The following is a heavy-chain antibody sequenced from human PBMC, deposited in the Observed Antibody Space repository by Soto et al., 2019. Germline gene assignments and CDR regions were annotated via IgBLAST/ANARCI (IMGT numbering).Heavy chain of an antibody. CDR2: IYHSGST. Sequence: QVQLQESGPGLVKPSGTLSLTCAVSGGSISSSNWWSWVRQPPGKGLEWIGAIYHSGSTNYNPSLKSLVTISVDKSKNQFSLKLSSVTAADTAVYYCARNQWFHYYYGMDVWGQGTTVTVSS. CDR3: ARNQWFHYYYGMDV. D-gene: IGHD3-22*01. J-gene: IGHJ6*02. V-gene: IGHV4-4*02. CDR1: GGSISSSNW.